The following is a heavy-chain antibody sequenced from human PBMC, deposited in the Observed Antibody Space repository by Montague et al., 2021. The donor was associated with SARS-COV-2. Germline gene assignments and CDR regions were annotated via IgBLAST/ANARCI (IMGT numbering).Heavy chain of an antibody. Sequence: CAISGDSVSSNSATWNWVRQSPSRGLEWLGRTYYRSKWYNDYAVSVRGRVTINPDTSQNPFSLQLNSVTPEDTAIYYCTSGREGNYNVMDVWGQGTTVTVSS. J-gene: IGHJ6*02. D-gene: IGHD1-1*01. CDR1: GDSVSSNSAT. CDR2: TYYRSKWYN. V-gene: IGHV6-1*01. CDR3: TSGREGNYNVMDV.